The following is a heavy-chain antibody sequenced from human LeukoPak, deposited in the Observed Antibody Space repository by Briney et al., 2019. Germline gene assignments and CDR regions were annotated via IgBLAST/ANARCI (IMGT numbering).Heavy chain of an antibody. CDR3: ATGAGGARCLDSLEI. Sequence: PGGSLRLFCAASGFTFSSNSMNWVRQAPGRGLEWVSSISSSSSYIYYADSVKGRFTISRDNAKNSLYLQMNSLSAEDTAVYYCATGAGGARCLDSLEIWGQGTMVTVSS. CDR1: GFTFSSNS. V-gene: IGHV3-21*01. D-gene: IGHD3-16*01. CDR2: ISSSSSYI. J-gene: IGHJ3*02.